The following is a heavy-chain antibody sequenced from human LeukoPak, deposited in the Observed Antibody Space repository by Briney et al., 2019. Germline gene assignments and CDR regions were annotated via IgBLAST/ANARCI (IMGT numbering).Heavy chain of an antibody. CDR1: GFTFSNYD. CDR3: ARGADTHFDY. D-gene: IGHD2-15*01. Sequence: SGGSLRLSCAASGFTFSNYDMHWVRQATGKGLEWVSAIGTAGDTYCQGSVRGRFTMSRENAKNSLYLQMNSLTAGDTAVYYCARGADTHFDYWGQGILVTVSS. J-gene: IGHJ4*02. V-gene: IGHV3-13*04. CDR2: IGTAGDT.